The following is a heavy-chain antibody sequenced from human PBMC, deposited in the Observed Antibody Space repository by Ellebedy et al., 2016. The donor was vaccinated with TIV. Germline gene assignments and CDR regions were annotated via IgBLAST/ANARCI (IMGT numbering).Heavy chain of an antibody. V-gene: IGHV1-18*04. J-gene: IGHJ5*02. CDR1: GYTFSSYG. Sequence: ASVKVSCKASGYTFSSYGITWVRQAPGQGLEWMGWISVYNGDTNYSQKFQGRVTMTTDTSTSTAYMELRSLRSDDTAVYYCARDWFCSGGSCYNRFDPWGQGTLVTVSS. CDR3: ARDWFCSGGSCYNRFDP. CDR2: ISVYNGDT. D-gene: IGHD2-15*01.